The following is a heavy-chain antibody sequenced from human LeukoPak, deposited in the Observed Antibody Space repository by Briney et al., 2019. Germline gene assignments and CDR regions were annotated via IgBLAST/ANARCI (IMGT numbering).Heavy chain of an antibody. V-gene: IGHV3-7*01. CDR2: IKEDGSEK. CDR3: ARDATRGGDFDY. D-gene: IGHD3-16*01. Sequence: GGSLRLSCAASGLMFRSYWMSWVRQAPGKGVGWEADIKEDGSEKSYVDSVKGRFTFSRDNAKDSLYLQMNSLRAEDTAVYYCARDATRGGDFDYWGQGTLVTVSS. CDR1: GLMFRSYW. J-gene: IGHJ4*02.